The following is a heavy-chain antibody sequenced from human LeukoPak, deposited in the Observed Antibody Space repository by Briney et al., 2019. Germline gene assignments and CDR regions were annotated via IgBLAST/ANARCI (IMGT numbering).Heavy chain of an antibody. J-gene: IGHJ4*02. V-gene: IGHV4-38-2*02. CDR2: IYHSGST. CDR1: GYSISSGYY. Sequence: SETLSLTCTVSGYSISSGYYWGWIRQPPGKGLEWIGSIYHSGSTYYNPSLKSRVTISVDTSTNQFSLKLSSVTAADTAVYYCARDPNYYYDSSGYYQAVFDYWGQGTLVTVSS. CDR3: ARDPNYYYDSSGYYQAVFDY. D-gene: IGHD3-22*01.